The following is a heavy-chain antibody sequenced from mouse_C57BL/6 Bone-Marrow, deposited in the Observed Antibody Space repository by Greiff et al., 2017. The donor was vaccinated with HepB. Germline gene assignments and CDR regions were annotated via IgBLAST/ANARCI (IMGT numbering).Heavy chain of an antibody. V-gene: IGHV1-59*01. CDR3: ARGAVFTTALEGDY. Sequence: QVQLQQPGAELVRPGTSVKLSCKASGYTFTSYWMHWVKQRPGQGLEWIGVIDPSDSYTNYNQKFKGKATLTVDTSSSTAYMQLSSLTSEESAVDYCARGAVFTTALEGDYWGQGTTLTVSS. J-gene: IGHJ2*01. CDR2: IDPSDSYT. D-gene: IGHD1-2*01. CDR1: GYTFTSYW.